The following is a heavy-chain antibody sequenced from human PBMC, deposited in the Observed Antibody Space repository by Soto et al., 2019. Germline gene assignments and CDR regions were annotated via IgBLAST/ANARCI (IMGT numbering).Heavy chain of an antibody. CDR1: GFTFSSYW. D-gene: IGHD3-22*01. CDR2: ISSDGNNT. Sequence: EVQLVESRGGLAQPGGSLRLSCAASGFTFSSYWMHWVRQAPGKGLVWVSRISSDGNNTTYADSVKGRFTISRDNAKNTLYVQMNSLRAEDTAVYYCVRDRDSRGYSYFDLWGRGTPVTVSS. CDR3: VRDRDSRGYSYFDL. V-gene: IGHV3-74*01. J-gene: IGHJ2*01.